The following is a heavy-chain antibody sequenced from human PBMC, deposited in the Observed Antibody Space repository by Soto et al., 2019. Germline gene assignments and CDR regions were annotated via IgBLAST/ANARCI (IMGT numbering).Heavy chain of an antibody. D-gene: IGHD2-15*01. Sequence: QVQLVESGGGVVQPGRSLRLSCAASGFTFSSYGMHWVRQAPGKGLEWVEVISYDGSNKYYADSVKGRFTISRDNSKNTLYLQMNSLRAEDTAVYYCAKAPCSGGSCYHDYWGQGTLVTVSS. CDR3: AKAPCSGGSCYHDY. CDR2: ISYDGSNK. J-gene: IGHJ4*02. V-gene: IGHV3-30*18. CDR1: GFTFSSYG.